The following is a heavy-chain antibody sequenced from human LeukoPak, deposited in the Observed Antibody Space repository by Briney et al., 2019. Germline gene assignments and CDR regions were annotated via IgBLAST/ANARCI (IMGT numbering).Heavy chain of an antibody. CDR1: GFTFSSYS. J-gene: IGHJ3*02. V-gene: IGHV3-48*01. CDR2: ISSSSSTI. Sequence: GGSLRLSCAASGFTFSSYSMNWVRQAPGKGLEWVSYISSSSSTIYYADSVKGRFTISRDNAKNSLYLQMNSLRGEDTAVYYCARDFVVVVAATLNAFDIWGQGTMVTVSS. D-gene: IGHD2-15*01. CDR3: ARDFVVVVAATLNAFDI.